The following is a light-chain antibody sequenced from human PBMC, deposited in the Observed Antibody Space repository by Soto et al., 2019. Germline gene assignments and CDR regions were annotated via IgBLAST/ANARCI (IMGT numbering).Light chain of an antibody. Sequence: EIVLTQSPATLSVSPGERATLSCRASQNVSSNLLVWYQQHPGQAPRLLIYGASSRATGIPDRFSGSGIGTEFTLTISRLEPEDFAVYYCQQYGSSPLTFGGGTKVDIK. CDR1: QNVSSNL. CDR3: QQYGSSPLT. V-gene: IGKV3-20*01. J-gene: IGKJ4*01. CDR2: GAS.